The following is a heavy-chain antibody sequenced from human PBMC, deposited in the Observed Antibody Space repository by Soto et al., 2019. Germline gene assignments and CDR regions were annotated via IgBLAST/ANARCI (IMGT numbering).Heavy chain of an antibody. J-gene: IGHJ4*02. Sequence: AASVKVSCKASGYTFTSYYMHWVRQAPGQGLEWMGIINPSGGSTSYAQKFQGRVTMTRDTSTSTVYMELSSLRSEDTAVYYCAREPPEPGMATTLFDYWGQGTLVTVSS. V-gene: IGHV1-46*01. CDR1: GYTFTSYY. CDR2: INPSGGST. D-gene: IGHD5-12*01. CDR3: AREPPEPGMATTLFDY.